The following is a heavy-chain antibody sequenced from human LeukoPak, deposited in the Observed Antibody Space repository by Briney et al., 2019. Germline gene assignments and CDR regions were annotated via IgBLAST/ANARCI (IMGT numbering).Heavy chain of an antibody. J-gene: IGHJ4*02. Sequence: GASVKVSCKASGYTFTGYYMHWVRQAPGQGLEWMGWINPNSGGTNYAQKFQGRVTMTRDTSISTAYMELSRLRSDDTAVYYCARANYYDSSGPVDYWGQGTLVTVSS. CDR1: GYTFTGYY. CDR2: INPNSGGT. CDR3: ARANYYDSSGPVDY. V-gene: IGHV1-2*02. D-gene: IGHD3-22*01.